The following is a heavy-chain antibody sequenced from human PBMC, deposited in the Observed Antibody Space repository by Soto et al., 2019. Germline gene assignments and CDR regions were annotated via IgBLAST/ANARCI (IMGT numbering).Heavy chain of an antibody. CDR2: MNQDGSDK. CDR1: GFTFSNYY. D-gene: IGHD1-26*01. Sequence: PGGSLRLSCAASGFTFSNYYMTWVRQAPGKGLEWVANMNQDGSDKRYVDSVRGRFTISRDNAKNSLYLQMNSLRVEDTAVYYCARVESGSYDYWGQGALVTSPQ. J-gene: IGHJ4*02. CDR3: ARVESGSYDY. V-gene: IGHV3-7*01.